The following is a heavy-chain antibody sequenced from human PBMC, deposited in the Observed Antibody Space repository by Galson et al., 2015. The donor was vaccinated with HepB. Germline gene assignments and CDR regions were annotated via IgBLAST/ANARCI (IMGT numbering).Heavy chain of an antibody. Sequence: SVKVSCKASGGTFSRFAISWVRQAPGQGLEWIGGIIPIFGTANYAQKFQDRVTITADEPTSTAYMELSSLGSEDTAVYYCARAVPDCSSSSCYYYYYYYMDVWGKGTTVTVSS. CDR3: ARAVPDCSSSSCYYYYYYYMDV. V-gene: IGHV1-69*13. CDR1: GGTFSRFA. D-gene: IGHD2-2*01. J-gene: IGHJ6*03. CDR2: IIPIFGTA.